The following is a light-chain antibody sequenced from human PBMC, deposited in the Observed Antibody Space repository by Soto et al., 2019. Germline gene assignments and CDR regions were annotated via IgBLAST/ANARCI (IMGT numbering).Light chain of an antibody. J-gene: IGLJ1*01. CDR1: SSNIGRNT. Sequence: QSVLTQPPSASETPGQRVTISCSGSSSNIGRNTVNWYQQLPGTAPKLVIYSNNQRPSGVPDRFSGSKSGTSGSLAISGLQSEDEADYYCAACDNSLSEYVFGAGTKLTVL. CDR3: AACDNSLSEYV. CDR2: SNN. V-gene: IGLV1-44*01.